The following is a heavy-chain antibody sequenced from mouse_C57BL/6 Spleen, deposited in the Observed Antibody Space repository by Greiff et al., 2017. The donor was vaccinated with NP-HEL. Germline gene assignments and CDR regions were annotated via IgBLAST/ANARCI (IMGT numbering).Heavy chain of an antibody. J-gene: IGHJ4*01. Sequence: QVQLQQSGPELVKPGASVKISCKASGYAFSSSWMNWVKQRPGKGLEWIGRIYPGDGDTNYNGKFKGKATLTADKSSSTAYMQLSSLTSEDSAVYFCARGYYGSSLYAMDYWGQGTSVTVSS. D-gene: IGHD1-1*01. CDR3: ARGYYGSSLYAMDY. V-gene: IGHV1-82*01. CDR2: IYPGDGDT. CDR1: GYAFSSSW.